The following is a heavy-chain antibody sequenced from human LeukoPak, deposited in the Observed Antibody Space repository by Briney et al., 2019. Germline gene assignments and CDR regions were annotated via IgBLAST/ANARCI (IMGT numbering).Heavy chain of an antibody. CDR1: GYTFTSYG. V-gene: IGHV1-18*01. D-gene: IGHD3-9*01. J-gene: IGHJ4*02. CDR3: AIDLTAEYDILTGYYNPLLDY. Sequence: ASVKVSCKASGYTFTSYGISWVRQAPGQGLEWMGWISAYNGNTNYAQKLQGRVTMTTDTSTSTAYMELRSLRSDDTAVYYCAIDLTAEYDILTGYYNPLLDYWGQGTLVTVSS. CDR2: ISAYNGNT.